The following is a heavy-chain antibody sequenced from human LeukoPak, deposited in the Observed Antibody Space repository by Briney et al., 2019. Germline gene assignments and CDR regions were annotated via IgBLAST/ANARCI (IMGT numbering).Heavy chain of an antibody. CDR1: GYTFTSYD. CDR2: MNPNSGNT. Sequence: WASVKVSFKASGYTFTSYDINWVRPATGQGLEWMGWMNPNSGNTGYSQKFQGRVTITRNTSISTAYMELSSLRSEDTAVYYCARGLEMEQYQLPHGAGYYYYMDVWGKGTTVTVSS. V-gene: IGHV1-8*03. J-gene: IGHJ6*03. CDR3: ARGLEMEQYQLPHGAGYYYYMDV. D-gene: IGHD2-2*01.